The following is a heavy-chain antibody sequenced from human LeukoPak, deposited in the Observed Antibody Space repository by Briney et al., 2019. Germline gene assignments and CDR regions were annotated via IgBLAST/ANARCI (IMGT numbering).Heavy chain of an antibody. CDR1: GGSLSGYY. CDR3: ARARVITMVRGVMTYYFDY. V-gene: IGHV4-59*01. Sequence: PSETLSLTCAVYGGSLSGYYWSWIRQPPGKGLEWIGYIYYSGSTNYNPSLKSRVTISVDTSKNQFSLKLSSVTAADTAVYYCARARVITMVRGVMTYYFDYWGQGTLVTVSS. J-gene: IGHJ4*02. D-gene: IGHD3-10*01. CDR2: IYYSGST.